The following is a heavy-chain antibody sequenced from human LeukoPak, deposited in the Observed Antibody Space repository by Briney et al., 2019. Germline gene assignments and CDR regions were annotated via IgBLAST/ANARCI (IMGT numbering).Heavy chain of an antibody. Sequence: PGGSLRLSCAASGFTFSSYAMSWVRQAPGKGLEWVSSISSVDTNSYYADSVKGRFTISRNDSKNTLYLQMNSLRAEDTAVYYCAKVPYYYDSSGQIDYWGQGTLVTVSS. CDR1: GFTFSSYA. J-gene: IGHJ4*02. CDR3: AKVPYYYDSSGQIDY. V-gene: IGHV3-23*01. D-gene: IGHD3-22*01. CDR2: ISSVDTNS.